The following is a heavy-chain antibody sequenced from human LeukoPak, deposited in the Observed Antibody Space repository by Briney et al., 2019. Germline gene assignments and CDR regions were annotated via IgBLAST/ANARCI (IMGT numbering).Heavy chain of an antibody. Sequence: SQTLSLTCTVSGGSISSGDYYWAWIRQPPGRGLEWIGYIYHSGSSFYTPSLESRLTISVDTSKNQFSLKLSFVTAADTAVYYCVRDPGYSNQEALDIWGQGTTVTVSS. CDR2: IYHSGSS. D-gene: IGHD1-26*01. CDR3: VRDPGYSNQEALDI. CDR1: GGSISSGDYY. V-gene: IGHV4-30-4*08. J-gene: IGHJ3*02.